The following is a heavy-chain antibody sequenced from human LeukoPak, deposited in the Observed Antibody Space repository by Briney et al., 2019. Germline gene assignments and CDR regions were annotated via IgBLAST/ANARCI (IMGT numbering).Heavy chain of an antibody. D-gene: IGHD2-2*01. CDR2: FSGSGGRT. V-gene: IGHV3-23*01. CDR1: GFTVCTNY. J-gene: IGHJ4*02. CDR3: AKTVLPIVVLDY. Sequence: GRSLSLSRAASGFTVCTNYMSSGRRAPGQGLEWVSAFSGSGGRTYYADFVKGRFTISRDNSKNTLYLQMNSLRAEDTAVYYCAKTVLPIVVLDYWGQGTLVTVSS.